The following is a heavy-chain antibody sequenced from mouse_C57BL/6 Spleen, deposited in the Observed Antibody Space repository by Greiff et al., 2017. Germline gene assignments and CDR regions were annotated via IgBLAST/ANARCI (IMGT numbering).Heavy chain of an antibody. CDR1: GYTFTSYW. CDR2: IDPSDSYT. CDR3: ARGKYSNYDWYFDV. Sequence: QVQLQQPGAELVMPGASVKLSCKASGYTFTSYWMHWVKQRPGQGLEWIGEIDPSDSYTNYNQKFKGKSTLTVDKSSSTAYMQLSSLTSEDSAVYYCARGKYSNYDWYFDVWGTGTTVTVSS. V-gene: IGHV1-69*01. D-gene: IGHD2-5*01. J-gene: IGHJ1*03.